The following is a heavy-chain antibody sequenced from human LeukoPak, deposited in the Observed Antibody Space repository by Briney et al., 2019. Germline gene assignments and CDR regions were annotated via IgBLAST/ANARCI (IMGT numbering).Heavy chain of an antibody. CDR3: ARDRLWFGRPTGWFDP. CDR1: GGSISSSSYY. D-gene: IGHD3-10*01. J-gene: IGHJ5*02. Sequence: SETLCLTCTVSGGSISSSSYYWGWIRQPPGKGLEWIGTIYYSGSTYYNPSLNSRVTISIDTSKNQFSLKLSSVTAADTAVYYCARDRLWFGRPTGWFDPWGQGTRVIVSS. CDR2: IYYSGST. V-gene: IGHV4-39*07.